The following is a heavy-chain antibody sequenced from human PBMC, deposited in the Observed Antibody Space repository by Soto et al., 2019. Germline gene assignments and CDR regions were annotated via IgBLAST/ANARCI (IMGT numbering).Heavy chain of an antibody. CDR1: GFTFINSA. Sequence: GGSLRLSCAASGFTFINSAMNWVRQAPGKGLEWVSGISGSGGSTYYADSVKGRFTISRDNPRNSLYLQMNSLRAEDTAVYYCARDPGYCSGGSCPNFDYWGQGTLVTVSS. V-gene: IGHV3-23*01. CDR2: ISGSGGST. J-gene: IGHJ4*02. CDR3: ARDPGYCSGGSCPNFDY. D-gene: IGHD2-15*01.